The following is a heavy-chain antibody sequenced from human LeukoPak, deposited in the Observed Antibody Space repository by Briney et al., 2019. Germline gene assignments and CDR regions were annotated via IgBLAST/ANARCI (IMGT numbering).Heavy chain of an antibody. CDR3: ARDRCSGGSCYWDY. Sequence: GASVKVSCKASGYTFTTYGISWVRQAPGQRLEWMGWIRGDNGKTNYAQKFQGRVTMTTDTSTSTAYMDLRSLRSDDTAVYYCARDRCSGGSCYWDYWGQGTLVTVSS. J-gene: IGHJ4*02. CDR2: IRGDNGKT. V-gene: IGHV1-18*01. D-gene: IGHD2-15*01. CDR1: GYTFTTYG.